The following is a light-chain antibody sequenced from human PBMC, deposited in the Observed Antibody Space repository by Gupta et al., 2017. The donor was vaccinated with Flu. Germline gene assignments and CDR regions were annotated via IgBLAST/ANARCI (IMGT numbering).Light chain of an antibody. Sequence: QSALTQPASVSGSPGQSITISFTGTSSDIGSYNYVSWYHQHPGKAPKLMIYGVSSRPSGVSNRFSGSKSDNTASLTISGLQAEDEADYYCSSYTTTSTLDFGGGTKLTVL. CDR1: SSDIGSYNY. CDR2: GVS. J-gene: IGLJ2*01. CDR3: SSYTTTSTLD. V-gene: IGLV2-14*01.